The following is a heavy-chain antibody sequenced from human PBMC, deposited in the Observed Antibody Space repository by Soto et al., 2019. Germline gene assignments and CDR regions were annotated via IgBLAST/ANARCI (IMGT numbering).Heavy chain of an antibody. CDR2: ISYDGSNK. CDR3: CGLLKYSSSWYWYYYYGMDV. Sequence: QVQLVESGGGVVQPGRSLRLSCAASGFTFSSYGMHWVRQAPGKGLEWVAVISYDGSNKYYADSVKGRFTISRDNSKNTMYLQMNSLRAEDTAVYYCCGLLKYSSSWYWYYYYGMDVWGQGTTVTVSS. V-gene: IGHV3-30*03. J-gene: IGHJ6*02. CDR1: GFTFSSYG. D-gene: IGHD6-13*01.